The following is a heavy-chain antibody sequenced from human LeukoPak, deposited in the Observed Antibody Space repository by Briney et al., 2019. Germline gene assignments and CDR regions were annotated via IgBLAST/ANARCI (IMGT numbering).Heavy chain of an antibody. CDR1: GGTFSSYA. Sequence: SVKVSCKASGGTFSSYAISWVRQAPGQGLEWMGGIIPIFGTANYAQKFQGRVTINADESTSTAYMELSSLRSEDTAVYYCAIEHDTTIFGVIRGALDIWGQGTMVTVSS. V-gene: IGHV1-69*13. D-gene: IGHD3-3*01. CDR2: IIPIFGTA. J-gene: IGHJ3*02. CDR3: AIEHDTTIFGVIRGALDI.